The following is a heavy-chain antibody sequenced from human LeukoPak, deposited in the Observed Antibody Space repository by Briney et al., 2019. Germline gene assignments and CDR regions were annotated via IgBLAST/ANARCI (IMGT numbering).Heavy chain of an antibody. D-gene: IGHD6-13*01. CDR1: GYTFTSCD. Sequence: ASVKVSCKASGYTFTSCDINWVRQATGHGLEWMGWMNPNSGNTGYAQKFQGRVTVTRNTSISTAYMELSSLRSEDTAVYYCARVGEYSSSWYRGDYYYYYMDVWGKGTTVTVSS. CDR3: ARVGEYSSSWYRGDYYYYYMDV. J-gene: IGHJ6*03. CDR2: MNPNSGNT. V-gene: IGHV1-8*01.